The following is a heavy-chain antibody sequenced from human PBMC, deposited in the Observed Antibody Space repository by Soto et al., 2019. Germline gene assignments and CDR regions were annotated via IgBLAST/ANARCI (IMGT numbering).Heavy chain of an antibody. CDR2: IYYSGGT. D-gene: IGHD5-18*01. CDR1: GGSISSYY. CDR3: ARLVWSYGTWFDP. J-gene: IGHJ5*02. Sequence: SETLSLTCTVSGGSISSYYWSWIRQPPGKGLEWIGYIYYSGGTNYNPSLKSRVTISVDTSKNQFSLKLSSVTAADTAVYYCARLVWSYGTWFDPWGQGTLVTVS. V-gene: IGHV4-59*08.